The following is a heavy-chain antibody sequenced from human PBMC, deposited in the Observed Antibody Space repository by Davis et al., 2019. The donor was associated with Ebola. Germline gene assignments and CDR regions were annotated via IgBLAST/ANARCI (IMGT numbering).Heavy chain of an antibody. CDR3: AKEIGGSGWYSIDY. V-gene: IGHV3-23*01. CDR1: GFTFSSYA. J-gene: IGHJ4*02. D-gene: IGHD6-19*01. CDR2: ISSSGGST. Sequence: GGSLRLSCVASGFTFSSYAMSWVRQAPGKGLEWVSAISSSGGSTYYADSVKGRFTISRDNSKNTLYLQMNSLRAEDTAVYYCAKEIGGSGWYSIDYWGQGTLVTVSS.